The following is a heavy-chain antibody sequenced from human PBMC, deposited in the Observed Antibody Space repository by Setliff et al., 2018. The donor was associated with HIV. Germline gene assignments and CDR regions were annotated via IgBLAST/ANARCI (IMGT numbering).Heavy chain of an antibody. CDR3: ARGPKRVQWLVPYYFDY. D-gene: IGHD6-19*01. Sequence: PSETLSLTCAVYGGSFSGYYWSWIRQPPGKGLEWIGEINHSGSTNYNPSLKSRVTISVDTSKNQFSLKLSSVTAADTAVYYCARGPKRVQWLVPYYFDYWGQGTLVTSPQ. CDR1: GGSFSGYY. CDR2: INHSGST. V-gene: IGHV4-34*01. J-gene: IGHJ4*02.